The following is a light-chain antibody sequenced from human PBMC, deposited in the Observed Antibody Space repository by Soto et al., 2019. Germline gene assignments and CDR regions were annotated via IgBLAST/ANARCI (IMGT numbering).Light chain of an antibody. Sequence: DIQMTQSPSTLSASVGDRVTITCRASQTISSWLAWYQQKPGKAPKLMIDKASTLKSGVPSRCSGRGSGTEFTLTSSSLQPDDFATYYCQHYNSYSEAFGQGTKVDIK. V-gene: IGKV1-5*03. CDR1: QTISSW. CDR2: KAS. J-gene: IGKJ1*01. CDR3: QHYNSYSEA.